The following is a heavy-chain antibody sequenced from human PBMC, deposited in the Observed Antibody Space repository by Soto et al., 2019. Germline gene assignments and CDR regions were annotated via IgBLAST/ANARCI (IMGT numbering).Heavy chain of an antibody. CDR1: GGTFGSQG. D-gene: IGHD5-18*01. CDR2: FIAMLGTP. V-gene: IGHV1-69*13. J-gene: IGHJ4*02. Sequence: SVKVSCKASGGTFGSQGIAWVRQAPGQGLEWMGGFIAMLGTPTYAKKVQGRATISADESLTSSYLELRSLRSEDTGVYFCARGAMANSDYWGQGTVVTVSS. CDR3: ARGAMANSDY.